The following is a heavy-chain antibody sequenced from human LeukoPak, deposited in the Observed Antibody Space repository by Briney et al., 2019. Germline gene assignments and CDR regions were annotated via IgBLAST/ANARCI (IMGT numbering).Heavy chain of an antibody. CDR3: ARHSATYYYDSSGYYIDY. Sequence: SETLSLTCTVSGDSISSYYWSWIRQPPGKGLEWIGYIYYSGSTNYNPSLKSRVTISVDTSKNQLSLKLSSVTAADTAVYYCARHSATYYYDSSGYYIDYWGQGTLVTVSS. D-gene: IGHD3-22*01. CDR1: GDSISSYY. CDR2: IYYSGST. V-gene: IGHV4-59*08. J-gene: IGHJ4*02.